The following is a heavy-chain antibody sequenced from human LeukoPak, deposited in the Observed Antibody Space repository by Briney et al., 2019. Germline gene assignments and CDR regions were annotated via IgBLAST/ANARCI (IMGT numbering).Heavy chain of an antibody. J-gene: IGHJ4*02. CDR2: IWYDGSNK. Sequence: SGRSLRLSCAASGFTFSSYGMHWVRKAPGKGLEWVAVIWYDGSNKYYADSVKGRFTISRDNSKNTLYLQMNSLRAEDTAVYYCATNYYDSSGHYSSRYYFDYWGQGTLVTVSS. CDR3: ATNYYDSSGHYSSRYYFDY. D-gene: IGHD3-22*01. CDR1: GFTFSSYG. V-gene: IGHV3-33*01.